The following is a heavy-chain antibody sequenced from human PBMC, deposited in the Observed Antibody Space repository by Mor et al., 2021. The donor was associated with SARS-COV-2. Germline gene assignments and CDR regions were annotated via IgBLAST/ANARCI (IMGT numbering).Heavy chain of an antibody. CDR2: GST. J-gene: IGHJ5*02. Sequence: GSTNYNPSLKSRVTISVDTSKNQFSLKLSSATAADTAVYYCARDITVTTFNWFDPWGQGTLV. V-gene: IGHV4-61*02. CDR3: ARDITVTTFNWFDP. D-gene: IGHD4-17*01.